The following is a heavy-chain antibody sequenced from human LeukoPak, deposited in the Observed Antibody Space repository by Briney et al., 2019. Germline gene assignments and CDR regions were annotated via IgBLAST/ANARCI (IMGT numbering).Heavy chain of an antibody. CDR2: ISSSGSTI. CDR1: GFTFSDYY. V-gene: IGHV3-11*01. CDR3: ARVRAIGSNYFDY. Sequence: SGGSLRLSCAASGFTFSDYYMSWIRQAPGKGLEWVSYISSSGSTIYYVDSVKGRFTISRDNAKNSLYLQMNSLRAEDTAVYYCARVRAIGSNYFDYWGQGTLVAVSS. D-gene: IGHD1-26*01. J-gene: IGHJ4*02.